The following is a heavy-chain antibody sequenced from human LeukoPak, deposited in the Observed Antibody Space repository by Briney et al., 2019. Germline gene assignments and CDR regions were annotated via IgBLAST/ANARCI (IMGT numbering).Heavy chain of an antibody. CDR1: GFTFCSYW. V-gene: IGHV3-7*03. Sequence: GGSLRLSCAASGFTFCSYWMSWVRQAPGKGLEWVANIKQDGSEKYYVDSVKGRFTISRDNAENSLSLQMNSLRAEDTAVYYCASAGGDSRSPLPFYYWGQGTLVTVSS. J-gene: IGHJ4*02. CDR3: ASAGGDSRSPLPFYY. CDR2: IKQDGSEK. D-gene: IGHD6-6*01.